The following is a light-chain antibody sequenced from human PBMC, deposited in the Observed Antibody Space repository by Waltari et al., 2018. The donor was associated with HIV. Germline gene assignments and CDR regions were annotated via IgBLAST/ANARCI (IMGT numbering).Light chain of an antibody. CDR2: LGS. J-gene: IGKJ4*01. CDR1: QSLLHSNGYNY. Sequence: IVMTQSPLSLPVTPGEPASISCTSSQSLLHSNGYNYLGWYLQKPVQSQQLLIYLGSNRASGVPDRFSGSASGTNFTLQISRVEAEDVGVYYCMQALQTPPTFGGGTNVEVK. CDR3: MQALQTPPT. V-gene: IGKV2-28*01.